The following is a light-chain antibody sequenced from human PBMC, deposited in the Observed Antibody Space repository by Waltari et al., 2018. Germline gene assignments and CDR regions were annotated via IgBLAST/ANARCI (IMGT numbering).Light chain of an antibody. CDR1: SSDIGASNY. CDR2: EVT. Sequence: QSALTQPASVSGSPGQSITISCTGTSSDIGASNYVSWYHQHPGKAPKLMVSEVTNRPSGVPGRFSGSKSGNTASLRISGLRAEDEADYYCSSYRSRNTPVLFGGGTTLTVV. J-gene: IGLJ3*02. CDR3: SSYRSRNTPVL. V-gene: IGLV2-14*01.